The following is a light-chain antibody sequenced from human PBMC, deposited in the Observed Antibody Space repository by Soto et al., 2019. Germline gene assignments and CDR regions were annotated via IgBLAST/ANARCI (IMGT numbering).Light chain of an antibody. J-gene: IGKJ1*01. CDR3: QQYAGSPST. CDR2: DAS. V-gene: IGKV3-20*01. CDR1: QSVSNSY. Sequence: EMVLTQSPGTLSLSPGERATLSCRASQSVSNSYLAWYQQKPGQGPRLLIYDASSRATGIPDRFSGSASGTDFTLTISRLQPEDFAVYYCQQYAGSPSTFGQGTKVEI.